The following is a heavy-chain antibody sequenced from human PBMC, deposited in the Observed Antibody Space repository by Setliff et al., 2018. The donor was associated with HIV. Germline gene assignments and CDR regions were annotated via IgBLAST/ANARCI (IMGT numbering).Heavy chain of an antibody. V-gene: IGHV4-34*01. CDR2: INHSGST. J-gene: IGHJ5*02. Sequence: SETLSLTCAVYGGSFNHYYWTWVRQPPGKGLEWMGEINHSGSTNYNPSLKSRVTISLDTSKNQVSLSLASVTAADTAVYYCVRGHCNSDKCWYTWFDPWGQGTRVTVSS. CDR1: GGSFNHYY. D-gene: IGHD2-2*01. CDR3: VRGHCNSDKCWYTWFDP.